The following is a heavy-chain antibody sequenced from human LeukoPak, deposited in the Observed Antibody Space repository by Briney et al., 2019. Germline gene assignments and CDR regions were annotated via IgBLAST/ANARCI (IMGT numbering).Heavy chain of an antibody. J-gene: IGHJ4*02. Sequence: ASMKVSCKASGYSFTVNCMHWVRHAPGQGLEWMGCINPNSGGTDYAQKFQGRVTMTRDTSISTAYMELSRLTSDDTAVYYCAGLSGYDPYYFDYWGQGTLVAVSS. CDR1: GYSFTVNC. V-gene: IGHV1-2*02. CDR3: AGLSGYDPYYFDY. D-gene: IGHD5-12*01. CDR2: INPNSGGT.